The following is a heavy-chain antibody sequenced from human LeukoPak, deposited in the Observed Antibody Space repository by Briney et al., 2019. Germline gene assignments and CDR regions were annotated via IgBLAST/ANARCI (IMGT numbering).Heavy chain of an antibody. D-gene: IGHD2-8*01. J-gene: IGHJ3*02. Sequence: PSETLSLTCTVSGGSISSSSYYWGWIRQPAGKGLEWIGRIYTSGGSTYNPSLKSRVTISVDRSKNQFSLKLSSVTAADTAVYYCARDRDGVSPGAFDIWGQGTMVTVSS. V-gene: IGHV4-61*02. CDR1: GGSISSSSYY. CDR3: ARDRDGVSPGAFDI. CDR2: IYTSGGS.